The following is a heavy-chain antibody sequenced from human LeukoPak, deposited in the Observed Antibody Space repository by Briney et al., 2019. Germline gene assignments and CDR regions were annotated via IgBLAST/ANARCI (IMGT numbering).Heavy chain of an antibody. V-gene: IGHV3-48*01. J-gene: IGHJ4*02. CDR1: GFIFTDYS. CDR3: ARESYWGSSAKGFDY. D-gene: IGHD7-27*01. CDR2: IDKTSSNI. Sequence: GGSLRLSCAASGFIFTDYSINWVRQAPGKGLEWISYIDKTSSNIYYADSVKGRFTISRDNAKNSLYLQMNSLRAEDTAVYYCARESYWGSSAKGFDYWGQGNLVTVSS.